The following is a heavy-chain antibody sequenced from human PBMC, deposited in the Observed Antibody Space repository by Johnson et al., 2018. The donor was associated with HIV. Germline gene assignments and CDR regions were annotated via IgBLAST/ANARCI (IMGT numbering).Heavy chain of an antibody. J-gene: IGHJ3*02. V-gene: IGHV3-20*04. Sequence: VQLVESGGGVVQPGGSLRASCAASGFGFSRYVMHWVRQAPGKGLEWVSGINWNGGSTGYADSVKGRFTISRDIAKNSLYLQMNSLRAEDTAVYYCARQGGWLGAFDIWGQGTMVTVSS. CDR2: INWNGGST. CDR3: ARQGGWLGAFDI. CDR1: GFGFSRYV. D-gene: IGHD5-12*01.